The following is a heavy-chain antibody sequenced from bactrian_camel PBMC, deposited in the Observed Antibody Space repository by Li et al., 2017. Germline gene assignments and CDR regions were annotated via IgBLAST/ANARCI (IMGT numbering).Heavy chain of an antibody. CDR2: IVIRDGRT. CDR3: AAANTVGTLQCLQRTRENDWHH. Sequence: VQLVESGGGLVQPGGSLRLSCAASGYIGRSNCLGWFRRTEEQEREGLAAIVIRDGRTYTADAVKGRFTISQDNTKRTVYLQMNALRAEDTAQYICAAANTVGTLQCLQRTRENDWHHWGKGTQVTVS. CDR1: GYIGRSNC. V-gene: IGHV3S1*01. J-gene: IGHJ4*01. D-gene: IGHD1*01.